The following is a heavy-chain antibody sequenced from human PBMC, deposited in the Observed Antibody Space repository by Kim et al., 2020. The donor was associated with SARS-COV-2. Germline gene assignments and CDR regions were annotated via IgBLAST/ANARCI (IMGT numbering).Heavy chain of an antibody. CDR2: ISTSGGST. D-gene: IGHD1-7*01. V-gene: IGHV3-23*01. Sequence: GGSLRLSCAASGFTFSSYAMSWVRQAPGKGPEWVSAISTSGGSTYYADAVKGRFAISRDNSKNMLYLQMNSLRAEDTAVYYCAKGRGEGTISWTYSVFDYWGQGTLVTVSS. CDR1: GFTFSSYA. J-gene: IGHJ4*02. CDR3: AKGRGEGTISWTYSVFDY.